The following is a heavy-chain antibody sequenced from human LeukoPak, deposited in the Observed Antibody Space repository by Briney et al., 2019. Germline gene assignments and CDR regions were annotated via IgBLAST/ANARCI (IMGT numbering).Heavy chain of an antibody. Sequence: GGSLRLSCAASGFTVSSNYMSWVRQAPGKGLEWVSVIYSGGSTYYADSVKGRVTISRDNSKNTLYLQMNSLRAEDTAVYHCAKGSYYYDSADYFDYWGQGTLVTVSS. D-gene: IGHD3-22*01. CDR2: IYSGGST. J-gene: IGHJ4*02. V-gene: IGHV3-53*01. CDR3: AKGSYYYDSADYFDY. CDR1: GFTVSSNY.